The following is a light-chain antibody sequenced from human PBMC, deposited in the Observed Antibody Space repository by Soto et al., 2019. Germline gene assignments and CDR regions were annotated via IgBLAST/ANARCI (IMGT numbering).Light chain of an antibody. CDR1: SSDVGGYNY. Sequence: HSVLTQPPSASGSPGQSVTISCTGTSSDVGGYNYVSWYQHHPGKAPKLIIYEVDERPSGVPDRFSGSKSGNTASLTVSGLQAEDAADYYCSSHVGSKNCTYVLGTGRKVTVL. J-gene: IGLJ1*01. V-gene: IGLV2-8*01. CDR3: SSHVGSKNCTYV. CDR2: EVD.